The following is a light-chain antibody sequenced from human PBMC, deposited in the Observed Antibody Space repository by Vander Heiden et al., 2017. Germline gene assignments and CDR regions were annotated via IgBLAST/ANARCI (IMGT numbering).Light chain of an antibody. CDR2: DNT. J-gene: IGLJ3*02. V-gene: IGLV1-47*02. CDR1: NSNIEFNF. CDR3: AAWDDRLNSRV. Sequence: QSVLTQPPSASETPGQRVTISCSGSNSNIEFNFVYWYQQLPGTAPKLLIYDNTHRPSGVPDRFSCSKSGTSASLAISGLRSEDEADYYCAAWDDRLNSRVFGGGTKLTVL.